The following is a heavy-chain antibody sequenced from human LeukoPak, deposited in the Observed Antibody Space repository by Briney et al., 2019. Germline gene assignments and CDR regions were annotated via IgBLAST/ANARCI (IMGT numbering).Heavy chain of an antibody. CDR2: IYYSGST. CDR1: GGSISSSSYY. J-gene: IGHJ5*02. V-gene: IGHV4-39*07. D-gene: IGHD3-10*01. Sequence: SSETLSLTCTVSGGSISSSSYYWGWIRQPPGKGLEWIGSIYYSGSTYYNPSLKSRVTISVDTSKNQFSLKLSSVTAADTAVYYCARGSGSYSMYNWFDPWGQGTLVTVSS. CDR3: ARGSGSYSMYNWFDP.